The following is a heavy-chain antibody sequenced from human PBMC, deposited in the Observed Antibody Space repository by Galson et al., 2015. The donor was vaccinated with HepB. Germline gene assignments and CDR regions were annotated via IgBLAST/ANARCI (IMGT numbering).Heavy chain of an antibody. CDR3: ARDPAPQSYYDFWSGYYGGY. J-gene: IGHJ4*02. Sequence: SLRLSCAASGFTFSSYSMNWVRQAPGKGLEWVSSISSSSSYIYYADSVKGRFTISRDNAKNSLYLQMNSLRAEDTAVYYCARDPAPQSYYDFWSGYYGGYWGQGTLVTVSS. D-gene: IGHD3-3*01. V-gene: IGHV3-21*01. CDR1: GFTFSSYS. CDR2: ISSSSSYI.